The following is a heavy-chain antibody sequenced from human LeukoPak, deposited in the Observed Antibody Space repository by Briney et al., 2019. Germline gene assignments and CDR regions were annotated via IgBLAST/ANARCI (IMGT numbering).Heavy chain of an antibody. Sequence: GASVKVSCKASGGTFSSYAISWVRQAPGQGLEWMGWISAYNGNTNYAQKLQGRVTMTTDTSTSTAYMELRSLRSDDTAVYYCARLQYSIVVVPAATNWFDPWGQGTLVTVSS. CDR3: ARLQYSIVVVPAATNWFDP. D-gene: IGHD2-2*01. CDR2: ISAYNGNT. CDR1: GGTFSSYA. J-gene: IGHJ5*02. V-gene: IGHV1-18*01.